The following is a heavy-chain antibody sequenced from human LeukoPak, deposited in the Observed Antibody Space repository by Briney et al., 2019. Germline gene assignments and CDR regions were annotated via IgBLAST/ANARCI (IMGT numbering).Heavy chain of an antibody. CDR2: ISAYNGNT. J-gene: IGHJ6*03. Sequence: GASVKVSCKASGYTFTSYGISWMRQAPGQGLEWMGWISAYNGNTNYAQKLQGRVTMTTDTSTSTAYMELRSLRSDDTAVYYCAREGEGGYDYYNYMDVGGKGTTVTVS. D-gene: IGHD1-26*01. V-gene: IGHV1-18*01. CDR1: GYTFTSYG. CDR3: AREGEGGYDYYNYMDV.